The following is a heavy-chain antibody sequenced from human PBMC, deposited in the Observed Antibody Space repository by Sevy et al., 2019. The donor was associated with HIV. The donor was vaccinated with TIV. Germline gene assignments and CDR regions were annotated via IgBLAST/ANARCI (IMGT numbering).Heavy chain of an antibody. CDR3: ARQLERLLYY. J-gene: IGHJ4*02. CDR1: GGTFSSNT. CDR2: IIPMFGTA. Sequence: AAVKVSCKASGGTFSSNTISWVRQAPGQGPERMGGIIPMFGTAKYPQKFQGRVTITADVSTSTTYMEVSRLRNEDTAVYYCARQLERLLYYWGQGTLVAVSS. D-gene: IGHD1-1*01. V-gene: IGHV1-69*13.